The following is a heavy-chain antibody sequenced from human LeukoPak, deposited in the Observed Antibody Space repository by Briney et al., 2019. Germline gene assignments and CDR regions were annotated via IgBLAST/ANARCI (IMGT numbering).Heavy chain of an antibody. Sequence: PSETLSLTCTVSGGSISSGGYYWSWIRQHPGKGLEWIGYIYYSGSTYYNPSLKSRVTISVDTSKNQFSLKLCSVTAADTAVYYCARELRLVTHVWGQGTLVTVSS. CDR1: GGSISSGGYY. V-gene: IGHV4-31*03. J-gene: IGHJ4*02. CDR2: IYYSGST. D-gene: IGHD3-9*01. CDR3: ARELRLVTHV.